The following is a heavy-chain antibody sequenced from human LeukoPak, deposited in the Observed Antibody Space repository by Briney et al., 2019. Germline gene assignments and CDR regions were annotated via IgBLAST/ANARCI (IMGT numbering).Heavy chain of an antibody. V-gene: IGHV3-74*01. Sequence: LGGSLRLSCAASGFYFSSNWMHWVRHAPGQGLVWVSRIKGDGISTNYADSVKGRFTISRDIAKNTLYLQMNSLRAEDTGVYYCAKDHNWSIDYWGRGTLVTVSS. J-gene: IGHJ4*02. D-gene: IGHD3-3*01. CDR2: IKGDGIST. CDR3: AKDHNWSIDY. CDR1: GFYFSSNW.